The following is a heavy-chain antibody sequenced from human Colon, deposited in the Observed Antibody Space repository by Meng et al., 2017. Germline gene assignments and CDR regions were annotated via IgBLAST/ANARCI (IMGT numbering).Heavy chain of an antibody. J-gene: IGHJ4*02. V-gene: IGHV4-39*07. CDR3: ASSIAAAGINFDY. CDR2: IYYSGST. Sequence: LRESRPSLVRSSDTLALPCTVSGGSISSSSYYWGWSRQPPGKGLGLIGSIYYSGSTYYNPSLKSRVTISVDTSKNQFSLKLSSVTAADTAVYYCASSIAAAGINFDYWGQGTLVTVSS. CDR1: GGSISSSSYY. D-gene: IGHD6-13*01.